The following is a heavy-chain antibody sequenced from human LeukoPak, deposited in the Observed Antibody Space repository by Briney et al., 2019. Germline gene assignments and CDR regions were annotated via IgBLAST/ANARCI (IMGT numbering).Heavy chain of an antibody. J-gene: IGHJ4*02. CDR2: IIPIFGTA. D-gene: IGHD2-2*01. Sequence: ASVKVSCKASGGTFSSYAISWVRQAPGQGLEWMGGIIPIFGTANYAQKFQGRVTITTDESTSTAYMELSSLRSEDTAVYYCAVSYCSSTSCYAGPIDYWGRGTLVTVSS. CDR3: AVSYCSSTSCYAGPIDY. V-gene: IGHV1-69*05. CDR1: GGTFSSYA.